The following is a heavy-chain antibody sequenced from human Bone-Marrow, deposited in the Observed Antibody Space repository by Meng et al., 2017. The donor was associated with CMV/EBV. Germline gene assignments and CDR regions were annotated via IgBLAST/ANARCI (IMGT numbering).Heavy chain of an antibody. D-gene: IGHD2-21*01. Sequence: TCAVYGGSFSGYYWSWIRQPPGKGLEWIGDINHSGSTNYNPSLKSRVTISVDTSKNQFSLKLSSVTAADTAVYYCARGRLAKYGMDVWGQGTTVTVSS. J-gene: IGHJ6*02. CDR1: GGSFSGYY. CDR2: INHSGST. V-gene: IGHV4-34*01. CDR3: ARGRLAKYGMDV.